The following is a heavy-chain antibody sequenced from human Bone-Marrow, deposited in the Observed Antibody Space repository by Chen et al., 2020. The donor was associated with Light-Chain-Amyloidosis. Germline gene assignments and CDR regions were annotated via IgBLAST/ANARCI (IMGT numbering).Heavy chain of an antibody. J-gene: IGHJ5*02. CDR3: ARGYYDFWSGDRINNWFDP. V-gene: IGHV4-34*01. CDR2: IKHSGST. Sequence: QVQLQPWGAGLLPSSETLSLTCAVYGGSFSGYYWRWIRQPPGKGLGWIGEIKHSGSTNYNPSLKRRVTISVDTSKNQFSLKLSSVTAADTGVYYCARGYYDFWSGDRINNWFDPWGQGTRVTVSS. D-gene: IGHD3-3*01. CDR1: GGSFSGYY.